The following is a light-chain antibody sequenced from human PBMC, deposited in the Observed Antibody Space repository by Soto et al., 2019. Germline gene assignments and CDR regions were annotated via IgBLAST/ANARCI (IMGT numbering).Light chain of an antibody. CDR3: QQSYNIQALT. CDR1: QNIRNY. Sequence: DIQMTQSPSSLSASVGDRVAITCRASQNIRNYLNWYQQKPGKAPRVLIYGAASLQSGVPSRFSGSGSGTNFSLTINSLQPEDYATYYCQQSYNIQALTFGGGTKVGIK. V-gene: IGKV1-39*01. CDR2: GAA. J-gene: IGKJ4*01.